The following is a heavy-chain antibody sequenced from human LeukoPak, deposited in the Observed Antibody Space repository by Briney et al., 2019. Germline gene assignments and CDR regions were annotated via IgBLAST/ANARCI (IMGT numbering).Heavy chain of an antibody. D-gene: IGHD3-9*01. J-gene: IGHJ4*02. CDR2: ISPSSSYT. Sequence: PGGSLRLSCAASGFTVSAYYMTWICQAPGKGLEWVSYISPSSSYTNYADSVRGRFTISRDNAKNSLYLQMNSLRADDTAVYYCARALTSPTYDFDYWGQGTLVTVSS. CDR3: ARALTSPTYDFDY. V-gene: IGHV3-11*05. CDR1: GFTVSAYY.